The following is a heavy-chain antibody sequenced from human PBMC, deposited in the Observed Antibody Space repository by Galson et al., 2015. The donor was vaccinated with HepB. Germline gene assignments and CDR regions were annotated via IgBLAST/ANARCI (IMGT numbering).Heavy chain of an antibody. Sequence: SLRLSCAASGFTFSAYRMLWVRQAPGKGLEWVSYISRGGNTIYYADSVKGRFIISRDNARDSLYLQMNSLRDEDTAVYYCARDRTTAAIYDVDVWGQGTTVTVSS. CDR3: ARDRTTAAIYDVDV. D-gene: IGHD2-2*01. CDR2: ISRGGNTI. J-gene: IGHJ6*02. CDR1: GFTFSAYR. V-gene: IGHV3-48*02.